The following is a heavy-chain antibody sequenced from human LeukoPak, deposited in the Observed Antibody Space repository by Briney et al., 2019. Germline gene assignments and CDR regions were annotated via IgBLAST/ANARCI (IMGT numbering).Heavy chain of an antibody. J-gene: IGHJ4*02. CDR3: AGYFDWLSGFDY. CDR2: IYYSGST. V-gene: IGHV4-59*01. Sequence: SETLSLTCTVSGGSISSYYWSWIRQPPRKGLEWIGYIYYSGSTNYNPSLKSRVTISVDTSKNQFSLKLSSVTAADTAVYYCAGYFDWLSGFDYWGQGTLVTASS. CDR1: GGSISSYY. D-gene: IGHD3-9*01.